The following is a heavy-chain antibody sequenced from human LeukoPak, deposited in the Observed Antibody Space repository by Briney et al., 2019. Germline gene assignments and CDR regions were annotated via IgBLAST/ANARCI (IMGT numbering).Heavy chain of an antibody. CDR3: ARETTNYYGSGSYIY. J-gene: IGHJ4*02. Sequence: ASVKVSCKASGYTFTGYYMHWARQAPGQGLEWMGWINPNSGGTNYAQKFQGRVTMTRDTSISTAYMELSRLRSDDTAVYYCARETTNYYGSGSYIYWGQGTLVTVSS. CDR1: GYTFTGYY. D-gene: IGHD3-10*01. V-gene: IGHV1-2*02. CDR2: INPNSGGT.